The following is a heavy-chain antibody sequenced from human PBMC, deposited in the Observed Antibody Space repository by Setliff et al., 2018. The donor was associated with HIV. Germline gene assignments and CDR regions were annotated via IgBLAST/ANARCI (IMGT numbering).Heavy chain of an antibody. J-gene: IGHJ4*02. CDR1: GYDFTLRY. V-gene: IGHV1-46*01. D-gene: IGHD3-22*01. CDR3: ARAQDNYYDSSGYSFDS. CDR2: INPDSDKIT. Sequence: GASVKVSCKASGYDFTLRYIHWVRQATGQGFEWLGMINPDSDKITVYAQQFQGRFTISRDNAKNTLFLQMNSLRAEDTAVYYCARAQDNYYDSSGYSFDSWGQGSLVTVSS.